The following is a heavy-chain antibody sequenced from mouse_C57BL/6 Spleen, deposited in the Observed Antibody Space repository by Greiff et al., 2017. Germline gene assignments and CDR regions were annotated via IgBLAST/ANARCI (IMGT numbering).Heavy chain of an antibody. CDR1: GYTFTSYT. V-gene: IGHV1-4*01. Sequence: VQLQQSGAELARPGASVKMSCKASGYTFTSYTMHWVKQRPGQGLEWIGYINPSSGYTKYNQKFKDKATLTADKSSSTAYMHLSSLTSEDSAVYDCARYGPTVPGYFDVWGTGTTVTVSS. D-gene: IGHD1-1*01. J-gene: IGHJ1*03. CDR2: INPSSGYT. CDR3: ARYGPTVPGYFDV.